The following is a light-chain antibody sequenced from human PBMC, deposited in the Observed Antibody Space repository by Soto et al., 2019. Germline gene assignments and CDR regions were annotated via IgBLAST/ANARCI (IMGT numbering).Light chain of an antibody. Sequence: EIVLTQSPGTLSLSPGERATLSCRARQTVRTNYLAWFQHKPGQAPRLLIYGASSRATGIPDRFSGSGSGTDFTRTINRLEPEDFAVYFCQQYSDSPLTFGGGTKVEIK. CDR3: QQYSDSPLT. J-gene: IGKJ4*01. CDR1: QTVRTNY. V-gene: IGKV3-20*01. CDR2: GAS.